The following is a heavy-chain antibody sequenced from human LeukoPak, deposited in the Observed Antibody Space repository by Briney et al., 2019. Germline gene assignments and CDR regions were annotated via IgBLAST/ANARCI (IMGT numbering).Heavy chain of an antibody. CDR2: IKSKTDGGTI. CDR1: DFTFSNAW. CDR3: TTNYYGSGSDIFDY. V-gene: IGHV3-15*07. J-gene: IGHJ4*02. Sequence: GGSLRLSCAVSDFTFSNAWMNWVRQAPGKGLEWVGRIKSKTDGGTIDYAAPVEGRFTISRDDSKNTLYLQMNSLKTEDTAVYYCTTNYYGSGSDIFDYWGQGTLVTVSS. D-gene: IGHD3-10*01.